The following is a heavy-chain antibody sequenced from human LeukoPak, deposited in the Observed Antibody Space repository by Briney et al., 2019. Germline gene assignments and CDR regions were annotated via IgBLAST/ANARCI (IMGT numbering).Heavy chain of an antibody. CDR2: IYPGDSDT. CDR3: VRQSIATTPFDP. D-gene: IGHD6-6*01. Sequence: GESLKISCKDSGYSFTNYWIGWVRQMPGKGLEWMGMIYPGDSDTRYSPSFQGQVTISADTSISTAYLQWSSLKASDTAMYDCVRQSIATTPFDPWGQGTLVTVSS. J-gene: IGHJ5*02. CDR1: GYSFTNYW. V-gene: IGHV5-51*01.